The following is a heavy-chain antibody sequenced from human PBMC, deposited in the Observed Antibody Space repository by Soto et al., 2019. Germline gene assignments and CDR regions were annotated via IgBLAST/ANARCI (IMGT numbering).Heavy chain of an antibody. V-gene: IGHV1-2*02. D-gene: IGHD2-15*01. J-gene: IGHJ6*02. CDR2: MDPITGDT. CDR1: GYNLGAYD. Sequence: ASVKVSCKASGYNLGAYDTYWVRQAPGRRLEWVGLMDPITGDTDYEERLRDMVTMTRDTSMNTAYMELRRLRSDDTAIYFCARGRDAAYQFYVNHGMHVWGQGTTVTVYS. CDR3: ARGRDAAYQFYVNHGMHV.